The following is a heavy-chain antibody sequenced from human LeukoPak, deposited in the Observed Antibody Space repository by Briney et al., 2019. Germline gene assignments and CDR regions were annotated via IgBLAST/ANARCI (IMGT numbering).Heavy chain of an antibody. V-gene: IGHV3-20*04. CDR1: GFTFDDYG. D-gene: IGHD1-7*01. J-gene: IGHJ5*02. CDR2: INWNGGST. Sequence: GGSLRLSCAASGFTFDDYGMSWVRQAPGKGLEWVSGINWNGGSTGYADSVKGRFTISRDNAKNSLYLQMNSLRAEDTAVYYCARNPLRYNWNYVPRWFDPWGQGTLVTVSS. CDR3: ARNPLRYNWNYVPRWFDP.